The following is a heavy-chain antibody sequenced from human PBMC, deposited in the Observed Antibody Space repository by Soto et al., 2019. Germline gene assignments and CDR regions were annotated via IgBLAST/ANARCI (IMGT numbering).Heavy chain of an antibody. D-gene: IGHD5-12*01. CDR2: INAGNGNT. Sequence: GASVKVSCKASGYTFTSYAMHWVRQAPGQRLEWMGWINAGNGNTKYSQKFQGRVTITRDTSASTAYMELSSLRSEDTAVYYCATSYSGYDYHYYSFDPWGQGTLVTVSS. J-gene: IGHJ5*02. V-gene: IGHV1-3*01. CDR1: GYTFTSYA. CDR3: ATSYSGYDYHYYSFDP.